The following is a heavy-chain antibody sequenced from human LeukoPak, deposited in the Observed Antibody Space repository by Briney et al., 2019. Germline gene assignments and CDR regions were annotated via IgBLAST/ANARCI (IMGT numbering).Heavy chain of an antibody. J-gene: IGHJ4*02. CDR1: GFTFSNSW. D-gene: IGHD3-10*01. CDR3: ARLWFGESRFSDY. Sequence: GGSLRLSCAASGFTFSNSWMSWVRQAPGRGLEWVASINQYGSQIHYVDSVKGRFTISRDNAKNSLYLQMNSLRAEDTAVYYCARLWFGESRFSDYWGQGTLVTVSS. V-gene: IGHV3-7*01. CDR2: INQYGSQI.